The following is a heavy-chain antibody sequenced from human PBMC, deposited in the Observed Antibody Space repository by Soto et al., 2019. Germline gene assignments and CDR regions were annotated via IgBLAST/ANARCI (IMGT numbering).Heavy chain of an antibody. D-gene: IGHD3-10*01. CDR3: ARDPFGSGTY. Sequence: PGGSLRLSCAASGFPFSNYAMTWVRQAPGKGLEWVSVISGSDGSTHYADSVKGRFTISRDNSKNTLYLQMSSLTAEDTALYYCARDPFGSGTYWGQGTLVTVSS. CDR1: GFPFSNYA. CDR2: ISGSDGST. V-gene: IGHV3-23*01. J-gene: IGHJ4*02.